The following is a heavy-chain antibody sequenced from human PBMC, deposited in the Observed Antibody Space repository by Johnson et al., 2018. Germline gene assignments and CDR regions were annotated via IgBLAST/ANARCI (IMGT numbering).Heavy chain of an antibody. CDR2: IWYDGSYK. D-gene: IGHD3-16*01. CDR3: ARWGYNGMDV. J-gene: IGHJ6*02. Sequence: QVQLVESGGGVVEXGRSLRVSCAASGFSFSNSGMHWVRQAPGKGLEWVAVIWYDGSYKYYADSVKGRFNISRDNSKNTLYLQMNNLRAEDTAVYYCARWGYNGMDVWGQGTMVTVSS. V-gene: IGHV3-33*01. CDR1: GFSFSNSG.